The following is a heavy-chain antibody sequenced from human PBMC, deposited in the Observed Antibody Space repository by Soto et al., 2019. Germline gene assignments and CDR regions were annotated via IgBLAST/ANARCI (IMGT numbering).Heavy chain of an antibody. CDR2: INAGNGNT. D-gene: IGHD1-1*01. J-gene: IGHJ6*02. V-gene: IGHV1-3*05. Sequence: QVQLVQSGAEEKKPGASVKVSCKASGYTFTSYALHWVRQAPGKRLEWMGWINAGNGNTKYSQKFQGRVTITRDTSASTAYMELSSLRSEDTAVYYCASRRAGGPSTSYGMDVWGQGTTVTVSS. CDR3: ASRRAGGPSTSYGMDV. CDR1: GYTFTSYA.